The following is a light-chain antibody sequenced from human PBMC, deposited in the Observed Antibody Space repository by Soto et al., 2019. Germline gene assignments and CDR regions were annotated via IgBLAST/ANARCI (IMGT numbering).Light chain of an antibody. J-gene: IGLJ2*01. CDR2: DVS. Sequence: QSALTQPASVSGSPGQWVTISCTGTSSDVGGYNYVSWYQQHPGNAPKLMIYDVSNRPSGVSNRFSGSKSGNTASLTISGLQAEDEADYYCSSYTSSSTVVFGGGTQLTVL. CDR1: SSDVGGYNY. V-gene: IGLV2-14*01. CDR3: SSYTSSSTVV.